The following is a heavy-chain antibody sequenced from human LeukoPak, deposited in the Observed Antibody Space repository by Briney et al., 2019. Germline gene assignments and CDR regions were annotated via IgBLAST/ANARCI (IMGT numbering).Heavy chain of an antibody. CDR2: IYHSGST. CDR1: GGSISSSNW. V-gene: IGHV4-4*02. D-gene: IGHD3-10*01. Sequence: SGTLSLTCGVSGGSISSSNWWSWVRQPPGKGLEWIGEIYHSGSTNYNPSLKSRVTISVDKSKKQFSLKLSSVTAADTAVYYCAKTAKYYYGSETYYFFEYWGQGTLVTVSS. CDR3: AKTAKYYYGSETYYFFEY. J-gene: IGHJ4*02.